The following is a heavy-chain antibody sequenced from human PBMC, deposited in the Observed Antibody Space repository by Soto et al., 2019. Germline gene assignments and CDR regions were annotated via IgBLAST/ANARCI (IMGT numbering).Heavy chain of an antibody. CDR1: GGSISSYY. CDR2: IYYSGST. V-gene: IGHV4-59*01. CDR3: ARGKGLNWFDP. J-gene: IGHJ5*02. Sequence: SSETLSLTCTVSGGSISSYYWSCIRQPPGKGLEWIGYIYYSGSTNYNPSLKSRVTISVDTSKNQFSLKLSSVTAADTAVYYCARGKGLNWFDPWGQGTLVTVSS.